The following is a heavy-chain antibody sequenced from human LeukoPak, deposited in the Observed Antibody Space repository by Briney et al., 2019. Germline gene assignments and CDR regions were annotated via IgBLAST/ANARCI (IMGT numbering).Heavy chain of an antibody. CDR3: ARHDYGDYGQVGAFDI. D-gene: IGHD4-17*01. CDR1: GFTFSSYG. J-gene: IGHJ3*02. Sequence: GGSLRLSCAASGFTFSSYGMHWVRQAPCKGLEWVAFIRYDGSNKYYADSVKGRFTISRDNSKNTLYLQMNSLRAEDTAVYYCARHDYGDYGQVGAFDIWGQGTMVTVSS. CDR2: IRYDGSNK. V-gene: IGHV3-30*02.